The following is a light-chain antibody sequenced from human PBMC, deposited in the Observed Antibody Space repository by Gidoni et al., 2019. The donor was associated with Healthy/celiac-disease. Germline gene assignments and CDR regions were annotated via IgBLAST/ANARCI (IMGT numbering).Light chain of an antibody. CDR1: QGISSA. CDR3: QQFNNYPLT. CDR2: DAS. V-gene: IGKV1D-13*01. J-gene: IGKJ4*01. Sequence: AIQLTQSPSSLSASVGDRVTITCRASQGISSALAWYQQTPGKAPKLLIYDASSLESGVPSRFSGSGSGTDCTLTISSLQPEDFATYYCQQFNNYPLTFGGGTKVEIK.